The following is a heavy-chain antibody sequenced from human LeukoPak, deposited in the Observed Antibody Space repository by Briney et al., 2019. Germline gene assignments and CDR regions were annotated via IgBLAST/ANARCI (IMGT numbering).Heavy chain of an antibody. D-gene: IGHD4-23*01. J-gene: IGHJ6*03. CDR2: ISGRGGST. CDR3: AKDSRYPGGYYYMDV. V-gene: IGHV3-23*01. Sequence: GGSLTLSCAASGFTFSSYAMSWVRQARGEGLEWVSAISGRGGSTYYADSVKGRFTISRDNSKNTLYLQMNSLRAEDTAVYYCAKDSRYPGGYYYMDVWGKGTTVTVSS. CDR1: GFTFSSYA.